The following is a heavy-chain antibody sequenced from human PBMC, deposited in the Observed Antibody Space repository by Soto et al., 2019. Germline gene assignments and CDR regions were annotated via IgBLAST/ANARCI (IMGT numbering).Heavy chain of an antibody. J-gene: IGHJ4*02. CDR2: IWYDGSNK. CDR1: GFTFSSYG. CDR3: ARNADGGYYYDISGYFPGY. V-gene: IGHV3-33*01. D-gene: IGHD3-22*01. Sequence: GGSLRLSCAASGFTFSSYGMHWVRQAPGKGLEWVAVIWYDGSNKYYADSVKGRFTISRDNSKNTLYLQMNSLRAEDTAVYYCARNADGGYYYDISGYFPGYWGQGTLVTVSS.